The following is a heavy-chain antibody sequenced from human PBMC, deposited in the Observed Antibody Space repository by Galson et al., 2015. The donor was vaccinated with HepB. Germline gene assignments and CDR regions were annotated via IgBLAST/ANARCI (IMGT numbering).Heavy chain of an antibody. CDR2: ISYDGSNK. Sequence: SLRLSCAASGFTFSSYEMNWVRQAPGKGLEWVAVISYDGSNKYYADSVKGRFTISRDNSKNTLYLQMNSLRAEDTAVYYCANEYSSSWYTVDYWGQGTLVTVSS. D-gene: IGHD6-13*01. V-gene: IGHV3-30*18. J-gene: IGHJ4*02. CDR1: GFTFSSYE. CDR3: ANEYSSSWYTVDY.